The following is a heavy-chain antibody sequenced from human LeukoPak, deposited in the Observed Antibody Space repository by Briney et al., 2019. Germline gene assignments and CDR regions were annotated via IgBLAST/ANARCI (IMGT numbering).Heavy chain of an antibody. CDR1: GFTFSSYG. D-gene: IGHD6-6*01. Sequence: GGSLRLSCAASGFTFSSYGMHWVRQAPGKGLEWVAFIRYDGSNKYYADSVKGRFTISRDNSKNTLYLQMNSLRAEDTAVYYCASDSSSSMLAPRALFDYWGQGTLVTVSS. CDR3: ASDSSSSMLAPRALFDY. V-gene: IGHV3-30*02. J-gene: IGHJ4*02. CDR2: IRYDGSNK.